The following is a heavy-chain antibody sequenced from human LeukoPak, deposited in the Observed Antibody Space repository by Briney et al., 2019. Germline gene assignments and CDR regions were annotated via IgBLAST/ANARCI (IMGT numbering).Heavy chain of an antibody. Sequence: RPSETLSLTCTVSGGSISSYYWSWIRQPAGRGLEWIGYIYYSGSTNYNPSLKSRVTISVDTSKNQFSLKLSSVTAADTAVYYCARGKIFGGTDYWGQGTLVTVSS. CDR1: GGSISSYY. J-gene: IGHJ4*02. CDR3: ARGKIFGGTDY. V-gene: IGHV4-59*01. CDR2: IYYSGST. D-gene: IGHD3-3*01.